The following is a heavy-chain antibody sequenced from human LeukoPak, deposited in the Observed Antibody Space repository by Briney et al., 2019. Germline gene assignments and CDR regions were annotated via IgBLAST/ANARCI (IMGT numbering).Heavy chain of an antibody. CDR1: GGSISSSSYY. Sequence: SETLSLTCTVSGGSISSSSYYWGWIRQPPGKGLEWIGSIYYSGSTYYNPSLKSRVTISVDTSKNQFSLKLSSVTAADTAVYYYARQELGSYYGYWGQGTLVTVSS. D-gene: IGHD1-7*01. J-gene: IGHJ4*02. CDR3: ARQELGSYYGY. CDR2: IYYSGST. V-gene: IGHV4-39*01.